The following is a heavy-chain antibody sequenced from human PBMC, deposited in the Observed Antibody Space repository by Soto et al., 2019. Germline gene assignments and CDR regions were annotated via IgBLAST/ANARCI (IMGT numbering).Heavy chain of an antibody. CDR3: ARHRRDYSFDI. CDR1: GYGFTSYW. D-gene: IGHD2-21*01. J-gene: IGHJ3*02. CDR2: IYASDTET. Sequence: RGESLKISCKGSGYGFTSYWIGWVRQMPGKGLEWMGIIYASDTETRYSPSFQGLVTISADKSISTAYLQWSSLEASDTAMYYCARHRRDYSFDIWGQGTMVTVSS. V-gene: IGHV5-51*01.